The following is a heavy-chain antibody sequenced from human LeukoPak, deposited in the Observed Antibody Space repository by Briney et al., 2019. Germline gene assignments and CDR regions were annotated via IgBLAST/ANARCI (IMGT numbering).Heavy chain of an antibody. V-gene: IGHV4-59*08. CDR2: IYYSGSP. J-gene: IGHJ3*02. D-gene: IGHD4-17*01. Sequence: SETLSLTCTVSGGTISSYYWSWIRQPPGKGLEWIGYIYYSGSPNYNPSLKSRVTISVDTPKKQSSLKLSSVTAADTAVYYCARGTVTTSMKAFNIRGQGTMVTVSS. CDR3: ARGTVTTSMKAFNI. CDR1: GGTISSYY.